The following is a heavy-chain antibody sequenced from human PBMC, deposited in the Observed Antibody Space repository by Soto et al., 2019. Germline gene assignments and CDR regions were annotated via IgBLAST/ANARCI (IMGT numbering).Heavy chain of an antibody. CDR2: IYYSGST. V-gene: IGHV4-59*08. CDR1: GGSISSYY. J-gene: IGHJ4*02. Sequence: SETLSLTSPFSGGSISSYYWIWIRQPPGKGLEWIGYIYYSGSTNYNPSLKSRVTISVDTSKNQFSLKLSSVTAADTAVYYCGRRYSSSFDYWGQGTLVTVSS. CDR3: GRRYSSSFDY. D-gene: IGHD6-13*01.